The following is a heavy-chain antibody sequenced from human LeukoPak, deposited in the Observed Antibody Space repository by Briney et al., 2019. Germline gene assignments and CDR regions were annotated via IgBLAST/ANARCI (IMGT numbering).Heavy chain of an antibody. CDR3: VRDNKGIAVSAAFDI. J-gene: IGHJ3*02. V-gene: IGHV6-1*01. CDR2: TYYRSKWSN. CDR1: GDSVSSNTAT. D-gene: IGHD6-19*01. Sequence: SQTLSLTCAISGDSVSSNTATWNWIRQSPSRGLEWLGRTYYRSKWSNDYAVSVKGRIMINPDTSKNQFSLQLTSVTPEDTAVYYCVRDNKGIAVSAAFDIWGQRTMVTVSS.